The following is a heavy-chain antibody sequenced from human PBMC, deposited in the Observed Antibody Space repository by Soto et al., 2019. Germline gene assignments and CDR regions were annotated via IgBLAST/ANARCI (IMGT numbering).Heavy chain of an antibody. CDR1: GFRFNIYS. CDR2: ITSDTNTI. Sequence: EVQLVESGGGLVQPGGSLRLSCAASGFRFNIYSMNWIRQAPGKGLEWFAYITSDTNTIKYADSVRGRFTISRDNAKNSVDLQINSLRDEDTAVYYCARSVEGHFDYWGQGTVVTVSS. V-gene: IGHV3-48*02. J-gene: IGHJ4*02. CDR3: ARSVEGHFDY. D-gene: IGHD6-19*01.